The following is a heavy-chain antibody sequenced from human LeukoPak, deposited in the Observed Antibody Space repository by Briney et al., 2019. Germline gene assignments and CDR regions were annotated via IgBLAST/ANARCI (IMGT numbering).Heavy chain of an antibody. D-gene: IGHD2-2*01. Sequence: GSLRLSGSVSGFTFSNYAMSWVRQAPGKALEWVSAIIGSGGNTYYADSVKGRFTISRDNSKNTLFLQMNSLRAEDPAVYYCAKEAQGCSITSCYFDSWGQGTLVTVSS. CDR3: AKEAQGCSITSCYFDS. V-gene: IGHV3-23*01. CDR2: IIGSGGNT. J-gene: IGHJ4*02. CDR1: GFTFSNYA.